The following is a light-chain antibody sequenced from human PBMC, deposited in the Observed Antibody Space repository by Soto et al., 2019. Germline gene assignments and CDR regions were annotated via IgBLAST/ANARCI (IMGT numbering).Light chain of an antibody. CDR2: DES. Sequence: EIVFTQSPATLSLSPGERGTLPCRASQSVSTYLPWYQQKRGQAPRLLIYDESNRAIAIPARFSGSGSGTDFPLTVSSLEPEDFAVYYCQQCRNWSLRFGGGTKVEIK. V-gene: IGKV3-11*01. CDR1: QSVSTY. CDR3: QQCRNWSLR. J-gene: IGKJ4*02.